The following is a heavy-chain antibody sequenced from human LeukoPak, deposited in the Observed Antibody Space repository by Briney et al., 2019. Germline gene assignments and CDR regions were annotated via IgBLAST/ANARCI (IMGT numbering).Heavy chain of an antibody. CDR1: GFTFSSYA. D-gene: IGHD4-11*01. J-gene: IGHJ4*02. Sequence: PGGSLRLSCAASGFTFSSYAMHWVRQAPGKGLEWVAVISYDGSNKYYADSVKGRFTIPRDNSKNTLYLQMNSLRAEDTAVYYCARDRYSGPNGYYFDYWGQGTLVTVSS. CDR2: ISYDGSNK. CDR3: ARDRYSGPNGYYFDY. V-gene: IGHV3-30*04.